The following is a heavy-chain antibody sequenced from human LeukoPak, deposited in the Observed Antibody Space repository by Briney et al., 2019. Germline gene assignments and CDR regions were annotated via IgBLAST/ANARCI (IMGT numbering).Heavy chain of an antibody. D-gene: IGHD1-26*01. CDR1: GGFISSYF. Sequence: SETLSLTCTVSGGFISSYFWSWIRQPPGKGLEWIGYIYTSGSTNYNPSLKSRVTISVDTSKNQFSLKLRSVTTADTAVYYCARGGGLLPLDYWGQGTLVTVSS. J-gene: IGHJ4*02. CDR3: ARGGGLLPLDY. V-gene: IGHV4-4*09. CDR2: IYTSGST.